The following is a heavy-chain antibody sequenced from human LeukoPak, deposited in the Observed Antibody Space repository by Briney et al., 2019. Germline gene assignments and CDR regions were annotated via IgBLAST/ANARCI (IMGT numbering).Heavy chain of an antibody. D-gene: IGHD1-26*01. CDR2: INPNTGGT. CDR3: ARASRELLTGFDY. J-gene: IGHJ4*02. Sequence: ASVKVSCKASGYTFTGYYVHWVRQAPGQGLEWMGWINPNTGGTNYAQKFQGRVTMTKDTSTNAAYMELSRLRSDDTAVYYCARASRELLTGFDYWGQGTLVTVSS. CDR1: GYTFTGYY. V-gene: IGHV1-2*02.